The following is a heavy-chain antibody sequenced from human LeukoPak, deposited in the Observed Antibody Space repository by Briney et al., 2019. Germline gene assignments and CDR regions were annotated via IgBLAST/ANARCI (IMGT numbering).Heavy chain of an antibody. J-gene: IGHJ5*02. V-gene: IGHV4-34*01. CDR1: GGSFSGYY. CDR2: INHSGST. CDR3: ARHEGRLLWFGELSRWFDP. D-gene: IGHD3-10*01. Sequence: SETLSLTCAVYGGSFSGYYWSWIRQPPGKGLEWIGEINHSGSTIYNPSLKSRVTISVDTSKNQFSLKLSSVTAADTAVYYCARHEGRLLWFGELSRWFDPWGQGTLVTVSS.